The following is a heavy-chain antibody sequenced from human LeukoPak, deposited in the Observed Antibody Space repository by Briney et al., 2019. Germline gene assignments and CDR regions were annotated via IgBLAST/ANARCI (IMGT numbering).Heavy chain of an antibody. Sequence: SETLSLTCAVSGGSISSGGYSWSWIRQPPGKGLEWIGYIYHSGSTYYNPSLKSRVTISVDRSKNQFSLKLSSVTAADTAVYHCARDVAFGEFDYWGQGTLVTVSS. V-gene: IGHV4-30-2*01. CDR3: ARDVAFGEFDY. CDR1: GGSISSGGYS. CDR2: IYHSGST. J-gene: IGHJ4*02. D-gene: IGHD3-10*01.